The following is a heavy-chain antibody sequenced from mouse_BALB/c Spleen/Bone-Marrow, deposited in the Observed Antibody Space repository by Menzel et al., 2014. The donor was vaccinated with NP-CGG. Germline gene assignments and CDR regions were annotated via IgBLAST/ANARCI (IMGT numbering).Heavy chain of an antibody. D-gene: IGHD1-1*01. J-gene: IGHJ4*01. CDR3: ARYGGRYYAMDY. CDR1: GFNIKDTY. V-gene: IGHV14-3*02. CDR2: IGPANGNT. Sequence: EVNLVESGAELVKPGASVKLSCTASGFNIKDTYMHWVKQRPEQGLEWIGRIGPANGNTNYDPRFQGKATITADTSSNTAYLQLSSLTSEDTAVYYCARYGGRYYAMDYWGQGTSVTVSS.